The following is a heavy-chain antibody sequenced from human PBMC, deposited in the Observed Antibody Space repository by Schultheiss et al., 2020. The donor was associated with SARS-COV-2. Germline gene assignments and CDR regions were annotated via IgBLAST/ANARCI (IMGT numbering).Heavy chain of an antibody. CDR1: GFTFSSYA. Sequence: GESLKISCAASGFTFSSYAMSWVRQAPGQGLEWVSSYGSGGSIFYADSVKGRFTISRDNSKSTLYLQMNSLRAEDAAVYYCAKMRGALRQNYHMDVWGKGITVTVSS. CDR3: AKMRGALRQNYHMDV. V-gene: IGHV3-23*01. J-gene: IGHJ6*03. CDR2: YGSGGSI. D-gene: IGHD5-12*01.